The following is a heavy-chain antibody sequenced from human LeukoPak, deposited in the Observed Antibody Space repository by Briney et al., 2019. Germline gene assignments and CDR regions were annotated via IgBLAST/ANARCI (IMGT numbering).Heavy chain of an antibody. CDR2: IYYSGST. J-gene: IGHJ5*02. CDR3: AREWAYYYGSGNAAPLGWFDP. V-gene: IGHV4-39*07. D-gene: IGHD3-10*01. CDR1: GGSISSSSYY. Sequence: SETLSLTCTVSGGSISSSSYYWGWIRQPPGKGLEWIGSIYYSGSTYYNPSLKSRVTISVDTSKNQFSLKLSSVTAADTAVYYCAREWAYYYGSGNAAPLGWFDPWGQGTLVTVSS.